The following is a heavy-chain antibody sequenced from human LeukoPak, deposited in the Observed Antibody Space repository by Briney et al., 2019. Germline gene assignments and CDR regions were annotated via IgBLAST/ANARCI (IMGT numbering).Heavy chain of an antibody. J-gene: IGHJ5*02. V-gene: IGHV4-38-2*01. D-gene: IGHD4-17*01. CDR3: ARLTYGDYVWFDP. CDR2: IYHSGST. Sequence: SETLSLTCAVSGSSISSGYYWGWIRQPPGKGLEWIGSIYHSGSTYYNPSLKSRVTISVGTSKNQFSLKLSSVTAADTAVYYCARLTYGDYVWFDPWGQGTLVTVSS. CDR1: GSSISSGYY.